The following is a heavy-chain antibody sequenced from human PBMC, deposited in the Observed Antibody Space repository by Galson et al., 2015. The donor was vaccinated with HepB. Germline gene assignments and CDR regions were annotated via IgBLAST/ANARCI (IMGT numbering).Heavy chain of an antibody. V-gene: IGHV1-69*04. CDR1: GGTFSSYT. CDR2: LIPILGIA. Sequence: SVQVSCKASGGTFSSYTISWVRQAPGQGLEWMGRLIPILGIANYAQKFQGRVTITADKSTSTAYMELSSLRSEDTAVYYCARDRSLDYGMDVWGQGTTVTVSS. J-gene: IGHJ6*02. D-gene: IGHD3-10*01. CDR3: ARDRSLDYGMDV.